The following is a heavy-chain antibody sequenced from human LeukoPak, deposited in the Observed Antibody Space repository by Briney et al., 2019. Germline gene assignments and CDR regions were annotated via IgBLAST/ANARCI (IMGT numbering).Heavy chain of an antibody. CDR2: IYYSGST. J-gene: IGHJ4*02. CDR3: ARWSAGYCSSTSCQALSAFDY. V-gene: IGHV4-39*01. Sequence: SETLSLTCIVSGGSISSSGYYWGWIRQPPGKGLEWIGSIYYSGSTYYNPSLKSRVTISVDTSKNQFSLKLSSVTAADTAVYYCARWSAGYCSSTSCQALSAFDYWGQGTLVTVSS. D-gene: IGHD2-2*01. CDR1: GGSISSSGYY.